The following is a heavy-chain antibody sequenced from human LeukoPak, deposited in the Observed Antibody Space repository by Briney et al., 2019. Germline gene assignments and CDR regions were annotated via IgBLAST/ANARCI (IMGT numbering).Heavy chain of an antibody. CDR2: ISSSGGST. D-gene: IGHD5-18*01. J-gene: IGHJ4*02. CDR1: GFTFSSYA. Sequence: GGSLRLSCAASGFTFSSYAMSWVRQAPGKGLEWVSAISSSGGSTYYADSVKGRFTISRDNSKNTLYLQMNSLRAEDTAVYDCARGPYSYGGLDYWGQGTLVTVSS. V-gene: IGHV3-23*01. CDR3: ARGPYSYGGLDY.